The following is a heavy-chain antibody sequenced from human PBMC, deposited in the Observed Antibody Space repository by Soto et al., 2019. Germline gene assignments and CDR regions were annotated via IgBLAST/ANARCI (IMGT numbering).Heavy chain of an antibody. CDR1: GLTFASYA. J-gene: IGHJ4*02. CDR2: ISGSGGTT. CDR3: TTPERGYVWGSYRPLDY. Sequence: EVQLLESGGGLVQPGGSLRLSCAASGLTFASYAMMWVRQAPGEGLEWVSSISGSGGTTYYADSVKGRFTVSRDNSKNTLYLQMNTLRAEDTAVYYCTTPERGYVWGSYRPLDYWGQGTLVTVSS. D-gene: IGHD3-16*02. V-gene: IGHV3-23*01.